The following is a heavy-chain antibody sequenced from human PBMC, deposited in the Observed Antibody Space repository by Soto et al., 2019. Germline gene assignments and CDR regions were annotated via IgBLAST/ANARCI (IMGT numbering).Heavy chain of an antibody. CDR1: GFTFSDYY. CDR3: AKGDSSGYYWSRTTIDY. CDR2: ISSSGSTI. V-gene: IGHV3-11*01. J-gene: IGHJ4*02. D-gene: IGHD3-22*01. Sequence: QVQLVESGGGLVKPGGSLRLSCAASGFTFSDYYMSWIRQAPGKGLEWVSYISSSGSTIYYADSVKGRFTISRDNAKNSLYLQMNSLSAEDTAVYYCAKGDSSGYYWSRTTIDYWGQGTLVTVSS.